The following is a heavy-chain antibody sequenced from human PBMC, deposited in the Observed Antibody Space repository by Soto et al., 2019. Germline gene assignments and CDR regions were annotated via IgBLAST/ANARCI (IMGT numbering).Heavy chain of an antibody. J-gene: IGHJ4*02. V-gene: IGHV6-1*01. Sequence: SQTLSLTFAISGDSVSSNSAAWNCISQSPSRGLEWLGRTYYRSKWYNDYAVSVKSRITINPDTSKNQFSLQLNSVTPEDTAVYYCARSSGWYGEGTFDYWGQGTLVTVSS. CDR1: GDSVSSNSAA. CDR3: ARSSGWYGEGTFDY. CDR2: TYYRSKWYN. D-gene: IGHD6-19*01.